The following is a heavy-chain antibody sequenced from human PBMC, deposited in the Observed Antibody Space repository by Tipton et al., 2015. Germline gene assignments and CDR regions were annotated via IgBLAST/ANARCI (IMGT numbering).Heavy chain of an antibody. CDR2: IIPFISTR. Sequence: QVQLVQSGAEVKKPGSSVKVSCKVSGGTFSSYTICWVRQAPGQGLEWMGGIIPFISTRTYAQKFQGRLTINADESTKTVYMELSSLRSEDTAVYYCAKESGTYYGLDSWGQGTLVTVSS. D-gene: IGHD1-26*01. J-gene: IGHJ4*02. CDR1: GGTFSSYT. V-gene: IGHV1-69*01. CDR3: AKESGTYYGLDS.